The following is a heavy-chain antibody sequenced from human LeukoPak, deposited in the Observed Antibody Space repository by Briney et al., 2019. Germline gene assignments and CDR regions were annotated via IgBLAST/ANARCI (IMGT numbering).Heavy chain of an antibody. D-gene: IGHD2-15*01. CDR1: GFIFSHYS. J-gene: IGHJ4*02. CDR3: ARDEEEYCSGGSCSSFRY. V-gene: IGHV3-21*01. CDR2: ISGSSSYK. Sequence: GGSLRLSCAASGFIFSHYSMNWVRQAPGKGLEWVSSISGSSSYKYHADSVKGRFTISRGNAKRSLYLQMNSMRAEDTAVYYCARDEEEYCSGGSCSSFRYWGQGTLVTISS.